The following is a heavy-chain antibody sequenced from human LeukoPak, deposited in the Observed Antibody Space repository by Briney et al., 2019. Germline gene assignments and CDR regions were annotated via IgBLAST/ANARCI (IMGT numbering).Heavy chain of an antibody. V-gene: IGHV3-33*01. Sequence: QAGGSLRLSCAASGFTFSSYGMHWVRQAPGKGLEWVAVIWYDGSNKYYADSVKGRFTISRDNSKNTLYLQMNSLRAEDTAVYYCARWIVGATNFDYWGQGTLVTVSS. CDR2: IWYDGSNK. D-gene: IGHD1-26*01. J-gene: IGHJ4*02. CDR3: ARWIVGATNFDY. CDR1: GFTFSSYG.